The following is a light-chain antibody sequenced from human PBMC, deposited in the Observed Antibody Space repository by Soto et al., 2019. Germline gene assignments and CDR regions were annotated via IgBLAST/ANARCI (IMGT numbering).Light chain of an antibody. V-gene: IGKV3D-15*01. J-gene: IGKJ2*01. CDR1: RYVSSN. CDR3: QQYKNWPPFT. CDR2: DTS. Sequence: EIVMTQSPATLSLSPGERATLSCRASRYVSSNLAWYQQIPGQAPRLLIYDTSSGATGIPARFSGSGSGTEFTLTISSLQSEDSAVYYCQQYKNWPPFTFGQGTKLDIK.